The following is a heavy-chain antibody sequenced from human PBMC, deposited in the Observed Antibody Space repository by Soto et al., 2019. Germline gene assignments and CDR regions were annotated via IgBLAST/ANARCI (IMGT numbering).Heavy chain of an antibody. D-gene: IGHD3-9*01. CDR2: IYYSGST. V-gene: IGHV4-39*01. Sequence: PETLSLTCTVSGGSISSSSYYWGWIRQPPGKGLEWIGSIYYSGSTYYNPSLKSRVTISVETSKNQFSLKLSSVTAADTAVYYCATLPLRYFDWLYNWGQGTLVTVSS. J-gene: IGHJ4*02. CDR3: ATLPLRYFDWLYN. CDR1: GGSISSSSYY.